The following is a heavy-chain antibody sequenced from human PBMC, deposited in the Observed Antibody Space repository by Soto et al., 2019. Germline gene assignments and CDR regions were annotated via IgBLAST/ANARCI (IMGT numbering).Heavy chain of an antibody. CDR2: IYHSGST. Sequence: SETLSLTCTVSGGSVSSGYYWGWIRQPPGKGLEWIGSIYHSGSTYYNPSLKSRVTISVDTSKNQFSLKLSSVTAADTAVYYGAGSIAVAGSGYWGQGTLVTVSS. V-gene: IGHV4-38-2*02. J-gene: IGHJ4*02. CDR1: GGSVSSGYY. D-gene: IGHD6-19*01. CDR3: AGSIAVAGSGY.